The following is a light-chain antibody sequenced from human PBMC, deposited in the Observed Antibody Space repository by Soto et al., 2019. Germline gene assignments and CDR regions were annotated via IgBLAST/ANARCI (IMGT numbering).Light chain of an antibody. J-gene: IGLJ1*01. V-gene: IGLV1-47*02. Sequence: QSVLTQPPSASGTPGQRVTISCSGSSSNIGSNYVYWYQQLPGTAPKLLIYSNNQRPSGVPDRFSGSKSGTSASLAISGLRSEDEADYYCAAWDDSLNGYVFGIGTKLTVL. CDR2: SNN. CDR1: SSNIGSNY. CDR3: AAWDDSLNGYV.